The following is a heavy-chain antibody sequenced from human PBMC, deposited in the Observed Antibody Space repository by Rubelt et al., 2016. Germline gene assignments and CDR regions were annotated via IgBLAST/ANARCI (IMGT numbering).Heavy chain of an antibody. CDR2: IDLSDSYT. CDR3: ARAECSGGSCYDGNPRPNWFDP. V-gene: IGHV5-10-1*01. D-gene: IGHD2-15*01. Sequence: PGESLTISCKGSEYNFTTYWISWVRQMPGKGLEWMGRIDLSDSYTYYSPSFQGHVTISSDKSISTAYLQWSSLKASDTAMYYCARAECSGGSCYDGNPRPNWFDPWGQGTLVTVSS. J-gene: IGHJ5*02. CDR1: EYNFTTYW.